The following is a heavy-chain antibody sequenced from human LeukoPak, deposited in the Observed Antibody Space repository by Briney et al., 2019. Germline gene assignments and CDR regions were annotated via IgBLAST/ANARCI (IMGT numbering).Heavy chain of an antibody. J-gene: IGHJ4*02. CDR2: ISGSGRST. V-gene: IGHV3-23*01. CDR3: ATENYGSLAG. D-gene: IGHD2-15*01. CDR1: GFTFSKSA. Sequence: GGSLRLSCAASGFTFSKSAMSWVRQAPGKGLEWVSAISGSGRSTYYADSVKGRFTISRDNSRNTLYLQMNSLRAEDTAVYYCATENYGSLAGWGQGTLVTVSS.